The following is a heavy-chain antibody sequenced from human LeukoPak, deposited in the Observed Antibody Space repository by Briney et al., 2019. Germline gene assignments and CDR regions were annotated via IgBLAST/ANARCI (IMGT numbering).Heavy chain of an antibody. CDR3: ARQMEVVVATFFDY. V-gene: IGHV4-59*01. D-gene: IGHD1-26*01. CDR1: GGSISSYY. Sequence: SPTCTVSGGSISSYYWSWIRQPPGKGLEWIGYIYYSGSTNYNPSLKSRVTISVDTSKTQFSLKLSSVTAADTAVYYCARQMEVVVATFFDYWGQGTLVTVSS. CDR2: IYYSGST. J-gene: IGHJ4*02.